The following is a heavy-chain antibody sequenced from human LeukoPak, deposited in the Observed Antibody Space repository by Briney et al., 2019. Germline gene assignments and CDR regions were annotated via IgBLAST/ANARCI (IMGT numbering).Heavy chain of an antibody. CDR1: GYTFTSYG. V-gene: IGHV1-18*01. D-gene: IGHD3-10*01. CDR3: ARRPADYYGSGSYPDY. Sequence: ASVKVSCKASGYTFTSYGISWVRQAPGQGLEWMGWISAYNGNTNYAQKLQGRVTMTTDTSTSTAYKELRSLRSDDTAVYYCARRPADYYGSGSYPDYWGQGTLVTVSS. CDR2: ISAYNGNT. J-gene: IGHJ4*02.